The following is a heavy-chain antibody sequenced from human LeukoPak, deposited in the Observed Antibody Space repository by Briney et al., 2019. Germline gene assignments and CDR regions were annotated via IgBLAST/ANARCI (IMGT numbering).Heavy chain of an antibody. CDR2: IVVGSGNT. CDR1: GFTFTSSA. V-gene: IGHV1-58*01. Sequence: GASVKVSCKASGFTFTSSAVQWVRQARGQRLEWIGWIVVGSGNTNYAQKFQERVTITRDMSTSTAYMELSSLRSEDTAVYYCAADCSSTSCSLGYGMDVWGEGTTVTVSS. CDR3: AADCSSTSCSLGYGMDV. J-gene: IGHJ6*04. D-gene: IGHD2-2*01.